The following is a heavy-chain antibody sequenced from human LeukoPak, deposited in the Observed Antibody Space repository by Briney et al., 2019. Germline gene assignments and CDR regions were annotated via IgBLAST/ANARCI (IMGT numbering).Heavy chain of an antibody. CDR1: GYTFTGYY. J-gene: IGHJ4*02. Sequence: ASVKVSCKASGYTFTGYYMHWVRQATGQGLEWMGWMNPNSGNTGYAQKFQGRVTMTRNTSISTAYMELSSLRSEDTAVYYCARGRLGWNPVYWGQGTLVTVSS. V-gene: IGHV1-8*02. CDR2: MNPNSGNT. CDR3: ARGRLGWNPVY. D-gene: IGHD1-1*01.